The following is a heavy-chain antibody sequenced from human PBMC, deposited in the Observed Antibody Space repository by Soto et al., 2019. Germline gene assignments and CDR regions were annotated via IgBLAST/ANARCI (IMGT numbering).Heavy chain of an antibody. CDR3: AKGSIEYSASVDN. J-gene: IGHJ4*02. D-gene: IGHD5-12*01. Sequence: VQLLESGGGLVQPGGSLRLSCAASGFSFSSYAMVWVRQAPGKGLEWVSVISARGGSSYFADFVKGRFTISRDNSKNVLSLEMNSLRAEDTAIYFCAKGSIEYSASVDNWGQGTLVLVSS. CDR2: ISARGGSS. V-gene: IGHV3-23*01. CDR1: GFSFSSYA.